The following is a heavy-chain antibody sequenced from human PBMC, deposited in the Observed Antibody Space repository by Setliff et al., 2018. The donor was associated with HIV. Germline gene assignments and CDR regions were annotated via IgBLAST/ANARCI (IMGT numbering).Heavy chain of an antibody. V-gene: IGHV4-30-2*01. Sequence: SETLSLTCAVSGGSINSGGYSWSWIRQPPGKGLEWIGYIYHSGRAIYNSSLTSRVTISVDTSKNQFSLKLSSVTAADTAVYYCARHSPSDYWGQGTLVTVSS. CDR3: ARHSPSDY. CDR2: IYHSGRA. J-gene: IGHJ4*02. CDR1: GGSINSGGYS.